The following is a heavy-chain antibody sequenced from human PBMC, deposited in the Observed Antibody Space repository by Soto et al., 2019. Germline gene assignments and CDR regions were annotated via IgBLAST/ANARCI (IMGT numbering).Heavy chain of an antibody. D-gene: IGHD2-21*02. J-gene: IGHJ6*02. CDR2: INPNNGGT. Sequence: ASVKVSCKASGYSFTGNSMHWVRQAPGQGLEWMGWINPNNGGTNYAQKFQGRVTMTRDTSISTAYMDLSRLRSDDTAVYYCARGPPCSGGDCSNPRVAYYYGMDVSGQGTTVTVSS. CDR3: ARGPPCSGGDCSNPRVAYYYGMDV. V-gene: IGHV1-2*02. CDR1: GYSFTGNS.